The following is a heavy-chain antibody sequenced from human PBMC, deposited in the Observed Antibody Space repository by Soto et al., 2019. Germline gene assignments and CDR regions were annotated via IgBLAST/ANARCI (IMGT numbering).Heavy chain of an antibody. D-gene: IGHD2-15*01. CDR3: ARAGAAPYYYYGMDV. J-gene: IGHJ6*02. V-gene: IGHV1-3*01. CDR2: INAGNGNT. Sequence: GASVKVSCKASGYTFTSYAMHWVRQAPGQRLEWMGWINAGNGNTKYSQKFQGRVTITRDTSASTAYMELSSLRSEDTAVYYCARAGAAPYYYYGMDVWGQGTRVTVSS. CDR1: GYTFTSYA.